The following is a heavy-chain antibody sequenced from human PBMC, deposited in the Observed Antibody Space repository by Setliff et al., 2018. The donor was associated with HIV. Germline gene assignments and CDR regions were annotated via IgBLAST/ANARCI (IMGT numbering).Heavy chain of an antibody. J-gene: IGHJ4*02. CDR1: GGSISSYY. V-gene: IGHV4-4*09. Sequence: SETLSLTCSVSGGSISSYYWSWIRQPPGKGLEWIGYIYTSGRTNNNPSLKSRVTMSVDTSKNQFSLILTSVTAADTAVYYCARSSRVNCGGDCYLFDYWGQGTPVTVSS. CDR3: ARSSRVNCGGDCYLFDY. D-gene: IGHD2-21*02. CDR2: IYTSGRT.